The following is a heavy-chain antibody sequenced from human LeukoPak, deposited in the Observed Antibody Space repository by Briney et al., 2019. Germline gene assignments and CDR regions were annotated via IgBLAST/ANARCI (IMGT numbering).Heavy chain of an antibody. CDR3: ARMRGVEMVPNVC. V-gene: IGHV4-39*07. D-gene: IGHD5-24*01. Sequence: PSETLSLTCTVSGDSISSSRYSWGWIRQPPGKGLEWIGSIYYSGNTYYNPSLKSRVTISIDTSKNQFSLKLTSVTAADTAVYYCARMRGVEMVPNVCWGQGTLVTVSS. CDR1: GDSISSSRYS. CDR2: IYYSGNT. J-gene: IGHJ4*02.